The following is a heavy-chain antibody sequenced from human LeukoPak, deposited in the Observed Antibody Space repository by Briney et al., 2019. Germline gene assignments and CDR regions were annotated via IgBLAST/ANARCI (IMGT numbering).Heavy chain of an antibody. CDR3: TRGVVGNYGNFDC. J-gene: IGHJ4*02. V-gene: IGHV3-74*01. Sequence: GGSLRLSCAASGFTLSSYWMHWVRQAPGKGLVWVSRINSGGTTTDYADSVKGRFTISRDNAQNTLYLQMNSLRDEDTAVCYCTRGVVGNYGNFDCWGQGTLVTVSS. CDR2: INSGGTTT. CDR1: GFTLSSYW. D-gene: IGHD1-26*01.